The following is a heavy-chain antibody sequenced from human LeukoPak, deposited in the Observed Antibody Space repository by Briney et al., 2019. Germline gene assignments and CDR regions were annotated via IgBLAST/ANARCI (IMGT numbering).Heavy chain of an antibody. CDR2: IIPIFGTA. CDR3: ARDGKITMVRGVIKEDYYYMDV. V-gene: IGHV1-69*01. J-gene: IGHJ6*03. D-gene: IGHD3-10*01. CDR1: GGTFSSYA. Sequence: ASVKVSCKASGGTFSSYAISWVRQAPGQGLEWIGGIIPIFGTANYAQKFQGRVTITADESTSTAYMELSSLRSEDTAVYYCARDGKITMVRGVIKEDYYYMDVWGKGTTVTVSS.